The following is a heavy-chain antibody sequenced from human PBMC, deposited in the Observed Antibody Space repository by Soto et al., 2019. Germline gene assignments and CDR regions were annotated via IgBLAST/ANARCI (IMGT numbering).Heavy chain of an antibody. D-gene: IGHD2-15*01. J-gene: IGHJ4*02. CDR3: TTTTDIVVVVAATHYFDY. V-gene: IGHV3-15*07. CDR2: IKSKTDGGTT. Sequence: GGSLRLSCAASGFTFSNAWMNWVRQAPGKGLEWVGRIKSKTDGGTTDYAAPVKGRFTISRDDSKNTLYLQMNSLKTEDTAVYYCTTTTDIVVVVAATHYFDYWGQGTLVTVSS. CDR1: GFTFSNAW.